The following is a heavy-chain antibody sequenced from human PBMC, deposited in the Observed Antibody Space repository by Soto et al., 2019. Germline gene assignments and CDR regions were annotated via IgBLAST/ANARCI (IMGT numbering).Heavy chain of an antibody. CDR2: MNPNSGNT. Sequence: GASVKVSCKASGYTFTSYDINWVRQATGQGLEWMGWMNPNSGNTGYAQKFQGRVTMTRNTSISTAYMELSSLRSEDTAVYYCARGLENGVLEWLLWSFDYWGQGTLVTVSS. CDR3: ARGLENGVLEWLLWSFDY. CDR1: GYTFTSYD. J-gene: IGHJ4*02. V-gene: IGHV1-8*01. D-gene: IGHD3-3*01.